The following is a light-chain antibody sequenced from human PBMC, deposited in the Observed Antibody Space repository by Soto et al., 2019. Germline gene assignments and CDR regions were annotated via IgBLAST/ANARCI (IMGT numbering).Light chain of an antibody. V-gene: IGLV2-14*01. CDR1: SSDIGGYSF. CDR3: NSYRTVSTYV. J-gene: IGLJ1*01. Sequence: QSVLTQPASVSGSPGQSITIACTGTSSDIGGYSFVSWYQQHPGKAPKLLIYDVGNRPSGVSNRFSGSKSGNTASLTISGLQAEDEAHYYCNSYRTVSTYVFGTGTKVTVL. CDR2: DVG.